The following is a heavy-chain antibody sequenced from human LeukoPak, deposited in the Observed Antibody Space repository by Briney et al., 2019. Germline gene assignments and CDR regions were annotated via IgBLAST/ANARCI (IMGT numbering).Heavy chain of an antibody. CDR3: VRGSYCSVGGCYADVDY. V-gene: IGHV4-38-2*01. J-gene: IGHJ4*01. CDR2: IYHSGST. D-gene: IGHD2-15*01. Sequence: PSETLSLTCAVSGFSISSGYYWGWIRQPPGKGLEWFGSIYHSGSTYYTPSLKSRVTISVDTSKNQFSLKLTSVTAAGTAVYYCVRGSYCSVGGCYADVDYWGHGTLVTVSS. CDR1: GFSISSGYY.